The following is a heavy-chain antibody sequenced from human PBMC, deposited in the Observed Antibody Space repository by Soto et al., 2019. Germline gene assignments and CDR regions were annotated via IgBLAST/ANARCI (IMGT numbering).Heavy chain of an antibody. CDR3: ARRGSGSYYDY. Sequence: EVQLLESGGGLVQPGGSLRLSCAASGFTFSSYAMRWVRQAPVKGLEWVSAISGSGGSTYYADSVKGRFTISRDNSKNTLYLQMNSLRADNTAVYCCARRGSGSYYDYWGQGTLVTVSS. CDR2: ISGSGGST. D-gene: IGHD1-26*01. CDR1: GFTFSSYA. V-gene: IGHV3-23*01. J-gene: IGHJ4*02.